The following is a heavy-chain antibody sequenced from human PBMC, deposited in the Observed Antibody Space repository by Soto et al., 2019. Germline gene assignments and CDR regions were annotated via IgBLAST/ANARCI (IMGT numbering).Heavy chain of an antibody. CDR1: GYTFTSYG. V-gene: IGHV1-18*01. D-gene: IGHD6-25*01. Sequence: ASGKVSCKASGYTFTSYGISWVRQAPGQGLEWMGWISAYNGNTNYAQKLQGRVTMTTDTSTSTAYMELRSLRSDDTAVYYCAGAGHSSVQDPQNAFDIWGQGTMVTVSS. CDR2: ISAYNGNT. J-gene: IGHJ3*02. CDR3: AGAGHSSVQDPQNAFDI.